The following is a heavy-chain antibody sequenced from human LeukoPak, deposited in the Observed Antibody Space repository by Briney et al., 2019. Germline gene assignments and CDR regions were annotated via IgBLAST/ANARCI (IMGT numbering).Heavy chain of an antibody. J-gene: IGHJ4*02. Sequence: GSSLRLSCGASGLTFSHYVMHWVRQAPGKGLEWVTGTSYDGRGKYYVDPVKGRFTIARDNSKDTLYLQMNSLRNEDTAVYYCTAGSSWYGSDYWGQGTLVTVSS. D-gene: IGHD6-13*01. CDR2: TSYDGRGK. CDR1: GLTFSHYV. V-gene: IGHV3-30*03. CDR3: TAGSSWYGSDY.